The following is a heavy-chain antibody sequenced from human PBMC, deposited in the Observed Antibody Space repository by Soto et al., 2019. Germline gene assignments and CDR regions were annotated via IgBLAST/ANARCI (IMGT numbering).Heavy chain of an antibody. V-gene: IGHV3-48*02. CDR3: ARDQGVTMVRGVIAVPPGMDV. J-gene: IGHJ6*02. D-gene: IGHD3-10*01. CDR2: ISSSSSTI. CDR1: GFTFSSYS. Sequence: GESLKISCAASGFTFSSYSMNWVRQAPGKGLEWVSYISSSSSTIYYADSVKGRFTISRDNAKNSLYLQMNSLRDEDTAVYYCARDQGVTMVRGVIAVPPGMDVWGQGTTVTVSS.